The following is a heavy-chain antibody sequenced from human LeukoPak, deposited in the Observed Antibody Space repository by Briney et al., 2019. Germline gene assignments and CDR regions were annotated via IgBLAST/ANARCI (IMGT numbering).Heavy chain of an antibody. CDR3: VSGGSYHGY. J-gene: IGHJ4*02. V-gene: IGHV3-21*01. Sequence: GGSLRLSCAASGFTFSTYSMNWVRQAPGKGLEWVSSISSSSSNIYYADSVKGRFTISRDNAKNSLYLQMNSLRAEDTAVYYCVSGGSYHGYWGQGTLVTVSS. CDR1: GFTFSTYS. CDR2: ISSSSSNI. D-gene: IGHD3-16*02.